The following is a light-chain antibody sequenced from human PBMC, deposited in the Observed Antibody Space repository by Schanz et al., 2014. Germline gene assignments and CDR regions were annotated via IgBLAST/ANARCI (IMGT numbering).Light chain of an antibody. Sequence: QSVLTQPPSASGTPGQRVTISCSGSSSNIGSNNVNWYQQLPGTAPKLLIYSNNQRPSGVPDRFSGSKSGTSASLAIRGLQSEDEADYYCSAWDDSMKRVFGGGTKLTVL. V-gene: IGLV1-44*01. CDR3: SAWDDSMKRV. CDR1: SSNIGSNN. J-gene: IGLJ3*02. CDR2: SNN.